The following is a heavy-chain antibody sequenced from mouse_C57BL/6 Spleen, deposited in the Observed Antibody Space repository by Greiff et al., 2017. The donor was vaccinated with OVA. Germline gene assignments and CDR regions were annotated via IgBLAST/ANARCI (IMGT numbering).Heavy chain of an antibody. Sequence: QVQLQQSGAELVRPGASVKLSCKASGYTFTDYYINWVKQRPGQGLEWIARIYPGSGNTYYNEKFKGKATLTAEKSSSTAYMQLSSLTSEDSAVYFCARWECGYDDYYAMDYWGQGTSVTVSS. D-gene: IGHD2-2*01. CDR2: IYPGSGNT. J-gene: IGHJ4*01. V-gene: IGHV1-76*01. CDR3: ARWECGYDDYYAMDY. CDR1: GYTFTDYY.